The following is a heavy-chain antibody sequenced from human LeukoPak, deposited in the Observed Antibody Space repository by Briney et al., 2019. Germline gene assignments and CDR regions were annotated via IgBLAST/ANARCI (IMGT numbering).Heavy chain of an antibody. D-gene: IGHD1-26*01. CDR1: GGSISSSSYY. J-gene: IGHJ3*01. CDR2: IYYSGST. V-gene: IGHV4-39*07. CDR3: ARQFLVGSTFHAFDL. Sequence: SETLSLTCTVSGGSISSSSYYWGWIRQPPGKGLEWIGSIYYSGSTYYNPSPKSRVTISVETSKKQFSLKLTSVTAADMAVYFCARQFLVGSTFHAFDLWGQGTRVTVSS.